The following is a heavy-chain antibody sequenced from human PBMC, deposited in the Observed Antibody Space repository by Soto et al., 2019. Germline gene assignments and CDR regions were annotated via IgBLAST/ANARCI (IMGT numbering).Heavy chain of an antibody. CDR1: GYSFTSYW. CDR2: IDPSDSYT. J-gene: IGHJ6*02. CDR3: ARQPYSNSQYYYCYGMDV. Sequence: PGESLKISYKGSGYSFTSYWISWVRQMPGKGLEWMGRIDPSDSYTNYSPSFQGHVTISADKSISTAYLQWSSLKASDTAMYYCARQPYSNSQYYYCYGMDVWGQGTTVTVSS. D-gene: IGHD4-4*01. V-gene: IGHV5-10-1*01.